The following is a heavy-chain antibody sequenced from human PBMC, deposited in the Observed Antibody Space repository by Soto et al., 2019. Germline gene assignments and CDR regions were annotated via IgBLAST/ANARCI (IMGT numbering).Heavy chain of an antibody. V-gene: IGHV3-33*01. CDR1: GFTFSSYG. CDR2: IWYDGSNK. Sequence: PGGSLRLSCAASGFTFSSYGMHWVRQAPGKGLEWVAVIWYDGSNKYYADSVKGRFTISRDNSKNTLYLQMNSLRAEDTAVYYCARGGVVVPAAPIAPYDYWGQGTLVTVSS. CDR3: ARGGVVVPAAPIAPYDY. D-gene: IGHD2-2*01. J-gene: IGHJ4*02.